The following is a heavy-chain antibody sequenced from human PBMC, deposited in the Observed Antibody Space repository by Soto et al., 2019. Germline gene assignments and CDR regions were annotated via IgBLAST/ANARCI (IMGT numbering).Heavy chain of an antibody. CDR3: ARHGRRDGYNFRNDFDY. D-gene: IGHD5-12*01. J-gene: IGHJ4*02. CDR2: IYYTGTT. Sequence: PSETLSLTCTVSGGSISSNTYYWGWIRQPPGKGLEWIGSIYYTGTTYYNPSLKSRVTISVDTSKNQFSLKLSSVTAADTAVYYCARHGRRDGYNFRNDFDYWGQGTLVTVSS. V-gene: IGHV4-39*01. CDR1: GGSISSNTYY.